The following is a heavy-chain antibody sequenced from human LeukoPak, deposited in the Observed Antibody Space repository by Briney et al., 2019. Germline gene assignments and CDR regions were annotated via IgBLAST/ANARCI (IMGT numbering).Heavy chain of an antibody. CDR1: GGSISSYY. Sequence: PSETLSLTCTVSGGSISSYYWSWIRQPPGKGLEWIGYIYYSGSTNYNPSLKSRVTISVDTSKNQFSLKLSSVTAADTAAYYCARDSHYGMDVWGQGTTVTVSS. J-gene: IGHJ6*02. CDR3: ARDSHYGMDV. CDR2: IYYSGST. V-gene: IGHV4-59*01.